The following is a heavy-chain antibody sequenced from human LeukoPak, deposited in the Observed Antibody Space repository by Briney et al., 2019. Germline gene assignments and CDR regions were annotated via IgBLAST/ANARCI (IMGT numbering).Heavy chain of an antibody. V-gene: IGHV3-30*01. Sequence: GGSLRLSCAASGFTFSNYAMHWVCQAPGKGLEWVAVISFDATKEYFGKSVKGRFTISRDNSKGTLFLQMHSLRIEDTALYFCARFKVGSNTTQKNAFDIWGRGTVVTVSS. J-gene: IGHJ3*02. CDR1: GFTFSNYA. D-gene: IGHD1-26*01. CDR2: ISFDATKE. CDR3: ARFKVGSNTTQKNAFDI.